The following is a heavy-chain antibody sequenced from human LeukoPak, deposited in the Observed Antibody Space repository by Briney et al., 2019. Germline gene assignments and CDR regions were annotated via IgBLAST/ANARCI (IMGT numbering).Heavy chain of an antibody. J-gene: IGHJ3*02. CDR2: IIPILGIA. CDR3: ARGGYYDSSAKGIAFDI. Sequence: SVKVSCKASGYTFTSYAMNWVRQAPGQGLEWMGRIIPILGIANYAQKFQGRVTITADKSTSTAYMELSSLRSEDTAVYYCARGGYYDSSAKGIAFDIWGQGTMVTVSS. V-gene: IGHV1-69*04. CDR1: GYTFTSYA. D-gene: IGHD3-22*01.